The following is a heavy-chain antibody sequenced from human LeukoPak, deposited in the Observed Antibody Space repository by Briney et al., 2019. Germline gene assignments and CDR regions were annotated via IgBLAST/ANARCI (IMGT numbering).Heavy chain of an antibody. CDR3: AREDIAVAPQEVEGIWYFDL. V-gene: IGHV4-59*12. CDR1: GGSLSSYY. J-gene: IGHJ2*01. Sequence: SETLSLTCTVSGGSLSSYYWIWLRQPPGKGLEGIGYIYYSGSTNSNPCLKSRVTISVDTSKNQFSLKLSSVTAADTAVYYCAREDIAVAPQEVEGIWYFDLWGRGTLVTVSS. D-gene: IGHD6-19*01. CDR2: IYYSGST.